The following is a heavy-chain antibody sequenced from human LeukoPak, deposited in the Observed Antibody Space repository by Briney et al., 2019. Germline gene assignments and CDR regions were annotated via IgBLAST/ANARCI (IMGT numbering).Heavy chain of an antibody. Sequence: GGSLRLSCVASGFTFSDYHINWVRQAPGKGLEWVSSISSSSTHIYYAGSVKGRFTISRDNAKNSLYLQMNSLRAEDTAVYYCARGLCGGDCYDYWGQGTLVTVSS. J-gene: IGHJ4*02. D-gene: IGHD2-21*01. V-gene: IGHV3-21*01. CDR3: ARGLCGGDCYDY. CDR1: GFTFSDYH. CDR2: ISSSSTHI.